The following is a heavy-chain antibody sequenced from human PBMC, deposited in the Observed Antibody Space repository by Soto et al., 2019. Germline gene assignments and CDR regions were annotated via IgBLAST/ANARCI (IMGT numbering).Heavy chain of an antibody. V-gene: IGHV4-34*01. Sequence: SETLSLTCVVSGDSFRDYYWSWIRQSPGVGLEWIGEINPSGRTEYNPSLRGRVTLSVDTSKNQFSLTLSTMTAADTAVYYCARTRNRWFDSWGQRTLDTVSS. CDR1: GDSFRDYY. CDR3: ARTRNRWFDS. CDR2: INPSGRT. D-gene: IGHD1-1*01. J-gene: IGHJ5*01.